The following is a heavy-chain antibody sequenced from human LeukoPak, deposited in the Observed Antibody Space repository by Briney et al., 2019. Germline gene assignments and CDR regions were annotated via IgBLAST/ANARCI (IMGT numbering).Heavy chain of an antibody. J-gene: IGHJ4*02. CDR3: ARDQSGDFDY. D-gene: IGHD3-10*01. CDR1: GYTFTSYA. V-gene: IGHV1-18*01. CDR2: ISGHNDDT. Sequence: ASVKVSCKASGYTFTSYAISWVRQAPGHGLEWMGWISGHNDDTNYAQKLQGRVTMTTDTSTSTAYMELRSPRSDDTAVYYCARDQSGDFDYWGQGTLVTVSS.